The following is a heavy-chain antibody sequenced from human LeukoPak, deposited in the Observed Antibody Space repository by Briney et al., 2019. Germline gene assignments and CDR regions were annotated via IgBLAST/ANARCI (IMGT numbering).Heavy chain of an antibody. J-gene: IGHJ1*01. CDR1: GFTLDDYA. CDR2: ISWNSGST. CDR3: ARVGRSGYSSYQH. Sequence: PGRSLRLSCAASGFTLDDYAMHWVRQAPGKGLEWVSGISWNSGSTSYADSVKGRFTISRDNAKNTLYLQMNSLRAEDTAVYYCARVGRSGYSSYQHWGQGTLVTVSS. V-gene: IGHV3-9*01. D-gene: IGHD6-19*01.